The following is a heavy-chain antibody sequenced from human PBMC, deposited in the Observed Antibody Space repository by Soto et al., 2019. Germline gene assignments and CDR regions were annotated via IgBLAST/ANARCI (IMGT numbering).Heavy chain of an antibody. V-gene: IGHV1-18*01. Sequence: ASVKVSCKASGYTFTSYGISWVREDPGQGLEWMGWMSAYNGNTNYAQKLQGRVTMTTDTSTSTAYMELRSLRSDDTAVYYCARDQDYIFWSGKAMDVWGQGTTVTVSS. D-gene: IGHD3-3*01. CDR3: ARDQDYIFWSGKAMDV. J-gene: IGHJ6*02. CDR2: MSAYNGNT. CDR1: GYTFTSYG.